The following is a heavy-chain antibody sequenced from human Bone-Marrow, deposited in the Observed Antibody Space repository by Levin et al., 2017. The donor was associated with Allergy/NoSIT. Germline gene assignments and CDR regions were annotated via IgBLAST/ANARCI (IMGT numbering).Heavy chain of an antibody. V-gene: IGHV3-30*18. CDR3: AKDTPRGYDFWATREGPGDAFDI. J-gene: IGHJ3*02. D-gene: IGHD3-3*01. Sequence: GGSLRLSCAASGFTFSSYGMHWVRQAPGKGLEWVAVISYDGSNKYYADSVKGRFTISRDNSKNTLYLQMNSLRAEDTAVYYCAKDTPRGYDFWATREGPGDAFDIWGQGTMVTVSS. CDR1: GFTFSSYG. CDR2: ISYDGSNK.